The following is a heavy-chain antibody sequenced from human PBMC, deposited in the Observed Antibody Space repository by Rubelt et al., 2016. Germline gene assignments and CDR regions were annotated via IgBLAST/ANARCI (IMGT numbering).Heavy chain of an antibody. V-gene: IGHV1-69*01. J-gene: IGHJ6*02. CDR1: GGTFSSYA. Sequence: QVQLVQSGAEVKKPGSSVKVSCKAAGGTFSSYAISWVRQAPGQGLEWMGGIIPIFGTANYAQKVQGRVTITADVSTSTAYIGLSSLGSEDTAGYYCARELVPAAPGLYYGMDVWGQGTTVTVSS. CDR2: IIPIFGTA. D-gene: IGHD2-2*01. CDR3: ARELVPAAPGLYYGMDV.